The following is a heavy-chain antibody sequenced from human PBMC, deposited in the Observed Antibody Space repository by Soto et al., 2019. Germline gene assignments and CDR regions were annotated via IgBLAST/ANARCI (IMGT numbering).Heavy chain of an antibody. J-gene: IGHJ2*01. CDR1: GGSFSGYY. Sequence: PSETLSLTCAVYGGSFSGYYWSWIRQPPGKGLEWVGEINHSGSTNYNPSLKSGGTISVHTSKNQFSLKLRSVSAEDTAVYYGGGDAAFCSGGSCYSGSVIEPYWFFDLWGRGTLVPVSS. CDR3: GGDAAFCSGGSCYSGSVIEPYWFFDL. CDR2: INHSGST. V-gene: IGHV4-34*01. D-gene: IGHD2-15*01.